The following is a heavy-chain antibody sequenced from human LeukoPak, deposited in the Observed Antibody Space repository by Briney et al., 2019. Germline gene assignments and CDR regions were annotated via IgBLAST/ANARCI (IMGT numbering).Heavy chain of an antibody. CDR2: IKQDGSEK. CDR1: GFTFSSYW. V-gene: IGHV3-7*04. CDR3: VRGGIQVSGIDEIDY. Sequence: GGSLRLSCAASGFTFSSYWMSWVRQAPGKGLEWVANIKQDGSEKYYVDSVKGRFTISRDNAKNSLYLQMNSLTAGDTAVYYCVRGGIQVSGIDEIDYWGQGTLVTVSS. D-gene: IGHD6-19*01. J-gene: IGHJ4*02.